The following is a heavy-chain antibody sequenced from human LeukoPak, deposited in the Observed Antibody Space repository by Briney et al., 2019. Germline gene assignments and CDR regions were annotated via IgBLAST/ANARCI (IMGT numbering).Heavy chain of an antibody. CDR1: GFTFSSSG. CDR2: IWYDGSNI. D-gene: IGHD3-3*01. CDR3: ARASYYDFWSGYYPLDY. Sequence: GGSLRLSCAPSGFTFSSSGMHWVRQAPGKGLGWVAVIWYDGSNIYYADSVKGRFTISRDNSKNTLYLQMNSLRAEDTAVYYCARASYYDFWSGYYPLDYWGQGTLVTVSS. V-gene: IGHV3-33*01. J-gene: IGHJ4*02.